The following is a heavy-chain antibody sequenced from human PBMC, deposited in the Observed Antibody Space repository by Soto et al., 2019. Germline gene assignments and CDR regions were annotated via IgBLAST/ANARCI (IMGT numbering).Heavy chain of an antibody. CDR1: GFTFSHYA. CDR3: AKGRTYFDV. V-gene: IGHV3-23*01. Sequence: EVQLLESGGGLVQPGGSLRLSCAASGFTFSHYAMTWVRQAPGKGLEWVSDISYSDDATYYADSVKGRFTISRDNSKSTLYLQMNGLRAEDAAVYYCAKGRTYFDVWGQGTLVTVSS. J-gene: IGHJ4*02. CDR2: ISYSDDAT.